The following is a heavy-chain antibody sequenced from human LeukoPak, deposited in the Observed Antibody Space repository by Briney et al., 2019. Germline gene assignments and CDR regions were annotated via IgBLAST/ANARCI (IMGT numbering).Heavy chain of an antibody. CDR1: GFTFSRYA. Sequence: GGSLRLSCVVSGFTFSRYAMSWVRQSPGKGLEWVSANSGRGGSSYYADSVKGRFTISRDISRNTLYLQMNSLSAEDTAVYYCAKDPNGDYVGAFDTWGQGTMVIVSS. J-gene: IGHJ3*02. V-gene: IGHV3-23*01. CDR2: NSGRGGSS. CDR3: AKDPNGDYVGAFDT. D-gene: IGHD4-17*01.